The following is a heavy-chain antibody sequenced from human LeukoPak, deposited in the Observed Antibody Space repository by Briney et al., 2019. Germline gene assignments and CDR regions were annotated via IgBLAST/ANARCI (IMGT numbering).Heavy chain of an antibody. J-gene: IGHJ5*02. V-gene: IGHV1-2*02. D-gene: IGHD2-2*01. CDR2: INPNSGGT. CDR1: GGTSSSYA. Sequence: ASVKVSCKASGGTSSSYAISWVRQAPGQGLEWMGWINPNSGGTNYAQKFQGRVTMTRDTSISTAYMELSRLRSDDTAVYYCARDRRYCSSTSCSHWFDPWGQGTLVTVSS. CDR3: ARDRRYCSSTSCSHWFDP.